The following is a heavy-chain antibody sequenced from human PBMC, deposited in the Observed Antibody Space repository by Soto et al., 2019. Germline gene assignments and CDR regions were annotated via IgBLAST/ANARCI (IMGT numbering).Heavy chain of an antibody. CDR3: ARGTVYGY. D-gene: IGHD1-20*01. V-gene: IGHV4-34*01. Sequence: TSETLSLTCAVYGGSFSGYYWSWIRQPPGKGLEWIGEINHSGSTNYNPSLKSRVTISVDTSKNQFSLKLSSVTAADTAVYYCARGTVYGYWGQGTLVTVSS. J-gene: IGHJ4*02. CDR2: INHSGST. CDR1: GGSFSGYY.